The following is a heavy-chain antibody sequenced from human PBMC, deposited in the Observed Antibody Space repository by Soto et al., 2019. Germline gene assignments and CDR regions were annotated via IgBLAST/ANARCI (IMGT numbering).Heavy chain of an antibody. CDR1: GGTFSSYA. J-gene: IGHJ4*02. D-gene: IGHD5-12*01. CDR2: IIPIFGTA. CDR3: ARVGSWVATEDDRSFFDY. Sequence: QVQLVQSGAEVKKPGSSVKVSCKASGGTFSSYAISWVRQAPGQGLEWMGGIIPIFGTANYAQKFQGRVTITADESTSTAYMELSSLRSEDTAVYYCARVGSWVATEDDRSFFDYWGQGTLVTVSS. V-gene: IGHV1-69*01.